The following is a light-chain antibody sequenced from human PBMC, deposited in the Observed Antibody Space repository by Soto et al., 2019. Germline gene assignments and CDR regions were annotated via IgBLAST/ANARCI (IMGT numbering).Light chain of an antibody. CDR2: EVR. J-gene: IGLJ3*02. V-gene: IGLV2-14*01. CDR1: NRDVGSYNL. CDR3: SSYTTDTIWV. Sequence: QSALTQPASVSGSPGQSITIACTGTNRDVGSYNLVSWYQQRPGEAPKLIISEVRNRPSGISYRFTGSKSGNTASLTISGLQSEDEATYYCSSYTTDTIWVFGGGTKVTVL.